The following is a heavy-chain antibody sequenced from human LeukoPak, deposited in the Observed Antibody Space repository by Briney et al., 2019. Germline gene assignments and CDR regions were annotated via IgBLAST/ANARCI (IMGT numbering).Heavy chain of an antibody. CDR2: ISSSGSTI. CDR1: GFTFSDYY. V-gene: IGHV3-11*01. CDR3: ARNGYSGYDWDY. J-gene: IGHJ4*02. Sequence: GGSLRLSCAASGFTFSDYYRSWLRQAPGQGLEWVSYISSSGSTIYYADSVKGLFTISRDNAKNSLYLQMNSLRAEDTAVYYCARNGYSGYDWDYWGQGTLVTVSS. D-gene: IGHD5-12*01.